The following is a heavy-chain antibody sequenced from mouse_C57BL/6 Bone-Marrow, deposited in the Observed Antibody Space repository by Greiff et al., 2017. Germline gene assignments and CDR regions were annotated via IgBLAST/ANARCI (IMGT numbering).Heavy chain of an antibody. CDR3: ARRGCHGFDY. CDR1: GYTFTSYC. V-gene: IGHV1-53*01. CDR2: INPNDGGT. Sequence: QVQLQQPGAELVKPGASVKLSCKASGYTFTSYCMHWVKQRPGQGLEWIGKINPNDGGTNYNPKFKGKATLTVDTSSSTAYLQLSSLTSEDAAVYYCARRGCHGFDYWGQGTVVTVSA. J-gene: IGHJ3*01. D-gene: IGHD1-1*01.